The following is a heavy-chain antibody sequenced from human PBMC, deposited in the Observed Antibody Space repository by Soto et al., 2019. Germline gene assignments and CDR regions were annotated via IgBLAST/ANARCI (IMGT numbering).Heavy chain of an antibody. D-gene: IGHD6-19*01. CDR2: ISAYNGNT. J-gene: IGHJ5*02. CDR1: GYTFTSYG. Sequence: QVQLVQSGAEVKKPGASVKVSCKASGYTFTSYGISWVRQAPGQGLEWMGWISAYNGNTNYAQKVQGRVTMTTDTSTSTAYMELRSLRSDDTAVYYCARYLAVAGTPYNWFDPWGQGTLVTVSS. V-gene: IGHV1-18*01. CDR3: ARYLAVAGTPYNWFDP.